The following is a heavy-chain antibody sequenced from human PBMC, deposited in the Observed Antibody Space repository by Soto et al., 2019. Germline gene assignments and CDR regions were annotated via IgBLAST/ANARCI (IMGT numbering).Heavy chain of an antibody. CDR3: VKLPGRPAAATRKAFDI. CDR2: ISSNGGST. D-gene: IGHD2-2*01. J-gene: IGHJ3*02. V-gene: IGHV3-64D*08. Sequence: GGSLRLSCSASGFTFSSYAMHWVRQAPGKGLEYVSAISSNGGSTYYADSVKGRFTISRDNSKNTLYLQMSSLRAEDTAVYYCVKLPGRPAAATRKAFDIWGQGTMVTVSS. CDR1: GFTFSSYA.